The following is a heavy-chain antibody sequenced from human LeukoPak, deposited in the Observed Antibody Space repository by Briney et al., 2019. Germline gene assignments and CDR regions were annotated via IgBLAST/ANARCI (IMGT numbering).Heavy chain of an antibody. CDR1: GFTFSSYA. V-gene: IGHV3-23*01. CDR2: ISGSGGST. J-gene: IGHJ6*03. D-gene: IGHD3-3*01. Sequence: GGSLRLSCPASGFTFSSYAMSWVRQAPGKGLEWVSAISGSGGSTYYADSVKGRFTISRDNSKNTLYLQMNSLRAEDTAVYYCAKDLWSGYYSTYYYYMDVWGKGTTVTVSS. CDR3: AKDLWSGYYSTYYYYMDV.